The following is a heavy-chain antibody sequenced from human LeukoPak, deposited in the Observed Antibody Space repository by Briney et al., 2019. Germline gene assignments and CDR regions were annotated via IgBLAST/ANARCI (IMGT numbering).Heavy chain of an antibody. CDR1: GGTFSSYA. J-gene: IGHJ6*02. CDR2: IIPILGIA. CDR3: ARAVTITMVRGVIDYGMDV. Sequence: ASVKVSCKASGGTFSSYAISWVRQAPGQGLEWMGRIIPILGIANYAQKFQGRVTITADKSTSTAYMELSSLRSEDTAVYYCARAVTITMVRGVIDYGMDVWGQGTTVTVSS. V-gene: IGHV1-69*04. D-gene: IGHD3-10*01.